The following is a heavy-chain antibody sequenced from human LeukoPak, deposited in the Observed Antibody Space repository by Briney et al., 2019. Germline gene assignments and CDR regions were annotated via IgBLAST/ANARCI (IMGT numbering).Heavy chain of an antibody. CDR2: IADDGSNK. Sequence: GRSLRLSCAASGFTFSSYAMHWVRQAPGKGLEWLAVIADDGSNKYYADSVKGRFTISRDSSNNTLYLQMNSLRAEDTAVYYCARDCSGGSCYPYYFDYWGQGTLVTVSS. D-gene: IGHD2-15*01. J-gene: IGHJ4*02. V-gene: IGHV3-30*04. CDR3: ARDCSGGSCYPYYFDY. CDR1: GFTFSSYA.